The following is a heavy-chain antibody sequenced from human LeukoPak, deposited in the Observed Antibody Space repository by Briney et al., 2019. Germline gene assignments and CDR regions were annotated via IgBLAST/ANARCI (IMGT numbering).Heavy chain of an antibody. J-gene: IGHJ3*02. V-gene: IGHV3-66*02. D-gene: IGHD2-2*01. Sequence: GGSLRLSCAASGFTVSSNYMSWVRQAPGKGLEWVSVIYSGGSTYYADSVKGRFAISRDNSKNTLYPQMNSLRAEDTAVYYCALSTSYTFDIWGQGTMVTVSS. CDR3: ALSTSYTFDI. CDR1: GFTVSSNY. CDR2: IYSGGST.